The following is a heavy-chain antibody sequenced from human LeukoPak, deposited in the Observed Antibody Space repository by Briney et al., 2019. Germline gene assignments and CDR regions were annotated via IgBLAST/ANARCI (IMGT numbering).Heavy chain of an antibody. J-gene: IGHJ4*02. Sequence: GGSLRLSCAASGVTFSTYWMTWVRQAPEKGLEWVASINQDGSEKSYVDSVKGRFTITRENADNSLYLQMNSLRAEDTAVYYCARRTTVVTVNPKTVDYWGQGTLVTVSS. CDR1: GVTFSTYW. CDR3: ARRTTVVTVNPKTVDY. CDR2: INQDGSEK. D-gene: IGHD4-23*01. V-gene: IGHV3-7*05.